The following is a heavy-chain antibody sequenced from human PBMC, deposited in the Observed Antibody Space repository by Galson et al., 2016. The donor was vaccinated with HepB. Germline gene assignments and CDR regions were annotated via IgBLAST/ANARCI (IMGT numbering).Heavy chain of an antibody. D-gene: IGHD5-18*01. CDR3: ARVFIPTWIQLDFGMDV. CDR2: IFYSGNT. J-gene: IGHJ6*02. CDR1: GDSVSSGSYY. Sequence: ETLSLTCTVSGDSVSSGSYYWNWIRQPPGKGLEWIGYIFYSGNTNYNPSLKSRVTVSVDTSKNQFSLRLSSMTAADTAVYYCARVFIPTWIQLDFGMDVWGHGTTVTVSS. V-gene: IGHV4-61*01.